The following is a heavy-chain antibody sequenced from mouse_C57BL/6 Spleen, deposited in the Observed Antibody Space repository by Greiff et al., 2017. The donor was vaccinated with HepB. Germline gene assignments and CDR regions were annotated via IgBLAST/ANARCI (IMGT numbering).Heavy chain of an antibody. CDR2: IYPGDGDT. CDR1: GYAFSSSW. CDR3: ASDGYPFAY. Sequence: VQLQQSGPELVKPGASVKISCKASGYAFSSSWMNWVKQRPGKGLEWIGRIYPGDGDTNYNGKFKGKATLTADKSSSTAYMQLSSLTSEDSAVYFCASDGYPFAYWGQGTLVTVSA. J-gene: IGHJ3*01. D-gene: IGHD2-3*01. V-gene: IGHV1-82*01.